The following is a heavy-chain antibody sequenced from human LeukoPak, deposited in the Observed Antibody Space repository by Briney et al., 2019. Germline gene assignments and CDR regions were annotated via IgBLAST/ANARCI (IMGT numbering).Heavy chain of an antibody. CDR2: ISGSGDTT. CDR3: AKGHSAHGTGFDY. CDR1: GLTFTSFA. Sequence: GGSLRLSCAASGLTFTSFAMSWVRQAPGKGLEWVSAISGSGDTTYYADSVKGRFTISRDNLGNTLYTQMNSLRVEDTAVYYCAKGHSAHGTGFDYWGQGTLVIVSS. D-gene: IGHD1-1*01. J-gene: IGHJ4*02. V-gene: IGHV3-23*01.